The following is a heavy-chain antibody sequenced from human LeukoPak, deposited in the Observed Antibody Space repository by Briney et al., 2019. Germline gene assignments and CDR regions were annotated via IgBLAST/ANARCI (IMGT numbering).Heavy chain of an antibody. Sequence: PSETLSLTCTVSGGSISSHYWSWIRQPAGKGLEWIGRIYTSGSTNYNPSLKSRVTMSVDTSKNQFSLKLSSVTAADTAVYYCARDGRYHGSGSDPWGQGTLVTVSS. D-gene: IGHD3-10*01. V-gene: IGHV4-4*07. CDR3: ARDGRYHGSGSDP. CDR1: GGSISSHY. J-gene: IGHJ5*02. CDR2: IYTSGST.